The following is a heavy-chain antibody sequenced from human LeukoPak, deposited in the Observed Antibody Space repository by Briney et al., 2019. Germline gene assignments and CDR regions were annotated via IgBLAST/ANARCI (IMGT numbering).Heavy chain of an antibody. V-gene: IGHV3-48*02. Sequence: GGSLRLSCAASGFTFSSYSMIWVRQAPGKGLEWVSYISSSSSTIYYADSVKGRFTISRDNAKNSLYLQMNSLRDEDTAVYYCAGADLSDRYYFDYWGQGTLVTVSS. CDR2: ISSSSSTI. CDR3: AGADLSDRYYFDY. D-gene: IGHD2/OR15-2a*01. J-gene: IGHJ4*02. CDR1: GFTFSSYS.